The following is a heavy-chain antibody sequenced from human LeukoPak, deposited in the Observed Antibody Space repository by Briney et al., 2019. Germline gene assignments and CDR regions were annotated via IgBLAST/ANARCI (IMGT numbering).Heavy chain of an antibody. CDR1: GFTFSSYS. J-gene: IGHJ4*02. Sequence: TGGSLRLSCAASGFTFSSYSMNWVRQAPGKGLEWVSSISSSSSYIYYADSVKGRFTISRDNAKDSLYLQMNSLRAEDTAVYYCARGPDYGGNSVWGQGTLVTVSS. CDR2: ISSSSSYI. CDR3: ARGPDYGGNSV. V-gene: IGHV3-21*01. D-gene: IGHD4-23*01.